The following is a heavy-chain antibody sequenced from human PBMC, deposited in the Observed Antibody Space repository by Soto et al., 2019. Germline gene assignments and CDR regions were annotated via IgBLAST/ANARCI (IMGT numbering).Heavy chain of an antibody. CDR2: INHSGST. Sequence: SETLSLTCAVYGPSFSGYYWSWIRPPPGKGLEWIGEINHSGSTNYNPSLKSRVTISVDTSKNQFSLKLSSVTAADTAVYYCARCAAVAGKKGLDYWGQGTLVTVSS. CDR1: GPSFSGYY. D-gene: IGHD6-19*01. V-gene: IGHV4-34*01. J-gene: IGHJ4*02. CDR3: ARCAAVAGKKGLDY.